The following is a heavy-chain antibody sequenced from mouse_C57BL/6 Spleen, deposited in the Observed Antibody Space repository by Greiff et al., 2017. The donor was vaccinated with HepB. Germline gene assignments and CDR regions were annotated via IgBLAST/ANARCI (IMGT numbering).Heavy chain of an antibody. V-gene: IGHV2-2*01. Sequence: VQLQQSGPGLVKPSQSLSISCTVSGFSLTSYGVHWVRQSPGKGLEWLGVIWSGGSTDYNAAFISRRSISKDNSKSQVFFKMNSLQADDTALYYCARRVGAQATYGLMDYWGQGTSVTVSS. CDR1: GFSLTSYG. CDR3: ARRVGAQATYGLMDY. D-gene: IGHD3-2*02. CDR2: IWSGGST. J-gene: IGHJ4*01.